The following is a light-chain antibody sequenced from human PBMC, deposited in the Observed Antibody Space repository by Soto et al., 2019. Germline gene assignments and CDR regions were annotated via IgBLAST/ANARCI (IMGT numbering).Light chain of an antibody. CDR2: LSSDGSH. CDR3: QTWDTGARVV. CDR1: SGHSSYA. V-gene: IGLV4-69*01. J-gene: IGLJ2*01. Sequence: QPVLTQSPSASASLGASVKLTCTLSSGHSSYAIAWHQQQPEKGPRYLMKLSSDGSHSKGDGIPDRFSGSSSGAERYLTISSLQSADEAYHYCQTWDTGARVVFGGGTKVTVL.